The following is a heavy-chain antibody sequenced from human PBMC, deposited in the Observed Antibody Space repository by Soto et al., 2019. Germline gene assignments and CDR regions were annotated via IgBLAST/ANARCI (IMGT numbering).Heavy chain of an antibody. V-gene: IGHV4-31*03. Sequence: QVQLQESGPGLVKPSQTLSLTCTVSGGSISSGGYYWSWIRQHPGKGLEWIGYIYYSGSTYYNPSLKSRVTISVDTSKNQFSLKLSFVSAADAAVYYCARRHYVWGSYRPWGQGTLVTVSS. CDR1: GGSISSGGYY. J-gene: IGHJ5*02. CDR2: IYYSGST. D-gene: IGHD3-16*02. CDR3: ARRHYVWGSYRP.